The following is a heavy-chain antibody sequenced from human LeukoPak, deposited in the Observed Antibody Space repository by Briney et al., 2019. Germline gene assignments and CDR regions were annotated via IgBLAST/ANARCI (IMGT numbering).Heavy chain of an antibody. CDR2: IQYDGSTK. CDR3: ARDISGSYTVDY. V-gene: IGHV3-30-3*01. J-gene: IGHJ4*02. CDR1: GFTFSSHA. Sequence: SGRSLRLSCAASGFTFSSHATHWVRQAPVKGLDWVAVIQYDGSTKYYADSVKGRFTISRDNSRNTLDLQMNSLRAEDTAIYYCARDISGSYTVDYWGQGVLVTVSS. D-gene: IGHD1-26*01.